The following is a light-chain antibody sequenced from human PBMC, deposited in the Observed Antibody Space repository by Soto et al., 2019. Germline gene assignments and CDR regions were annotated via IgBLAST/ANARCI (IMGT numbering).Light chain of an antibody. Sequence: QSVLTQPPSVSGAPGQRVTISCTGSSSNIGAGYDVHWYQQLPGTAPKLLIYGNSNRPSVVPDRFSGSKSGPSASLAITGLQDEDEADYYCQSYDSSLSGLVFGTGTKVTVL. J-gene: IGLJ1*01. V-gene: IGLV1-40*01. CDR3: QSYDSSLSGLV. CDR1: SSNIGAGYD. CDR2: GNS.